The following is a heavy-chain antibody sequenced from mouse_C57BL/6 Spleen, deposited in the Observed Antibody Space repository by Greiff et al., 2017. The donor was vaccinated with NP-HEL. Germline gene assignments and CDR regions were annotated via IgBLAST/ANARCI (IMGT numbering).Heavy chain of an antibody. CDR1: GFSLTSYA. V-gene: IGHV2-9-1*01. J-gene: IGHJ4*01. CDR2: IWTGGGT. CDR3: ARIPTVDYYAMDY. Sequence: VKLVESGPGLVAPSQSLSITCTVSGFSLTSYAISWVRQPPGKGLEWLGVIWTGGGTNYNSALKSRLSISKDNSKSQVFLKMNSLQTDDTARYYCARIPTVDYYAMDYWGQGTSVTVSS. D-gene: IGHD1-1*01.